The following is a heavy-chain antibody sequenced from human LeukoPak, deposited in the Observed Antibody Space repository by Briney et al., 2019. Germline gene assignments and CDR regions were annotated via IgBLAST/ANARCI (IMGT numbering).Heavy chain of an antibody. Sequence: SETLSLTCAVSGGSISSGGYSWSWIRQPPGKGLEWIGYIYHSGSTYYNPSLKSRVTISVDRSKNQSSLKLSSVTAADTAVYYCAREIGGGHFDYWGQGTLVTVSS. J-gene: IGHJ4*02. V-gene: IGHV4-30-2*01. CDR2: IYHSGST. CDR3: AREIGGGHFDY. CDR1: GGSISSGGYS. D-gene: IGHD3-16*01.